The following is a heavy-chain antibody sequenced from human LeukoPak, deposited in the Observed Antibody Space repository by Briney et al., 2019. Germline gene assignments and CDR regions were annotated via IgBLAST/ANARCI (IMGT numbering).Heavy chain of an antibody. Sequence: APETLSLTCAVYGGSFSGYYWSWIRQPPGKGLEWIGEINHSGSTNYNPSLKSRVTISVDTSKNQFSLKLSSVTAADTAVYYCARWGSGSYYPFDYWGQGTLVTVSS. D-gene: IGHD3-10*01. CDR1: GGSFSGYY. J-gene: IGHJ4*02. CDR3: ARWGSGSYYPFDY. CDR2: INHSGST. V-gene: IGHV4-34*01.